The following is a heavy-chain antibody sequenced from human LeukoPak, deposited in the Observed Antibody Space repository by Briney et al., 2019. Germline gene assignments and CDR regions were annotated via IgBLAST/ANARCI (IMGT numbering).Heavy chain of an antibody. CDR2: IKSKTDGGTR. CDR1: GFTFNNAW. J-gene: IGHJ5*02. D-gene: IGHD6-13*01. CDR3: TTVVAAAVNGWFDP. Sequence: PGGSLRLSCAASGFTFNNAWMNWVRQAPGKGLEWVGRIKSKTDGGTRDYAAPVKDRFTISRDDSKNTLYLQMNSLRTEDTAVYYCTTVVAAAVNGWFDPWGQGTLVTVSS. V-gene: IGHV3-15*01.